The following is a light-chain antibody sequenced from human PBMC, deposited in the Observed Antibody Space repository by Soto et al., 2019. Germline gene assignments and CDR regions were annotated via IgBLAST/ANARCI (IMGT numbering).Light chain of an antibody. CDR3: QQYNSFFWT. CDR1: QSIDSW. CDR2: KAS. J-gene: IGKJ1*01. V-gene: IGKV1-5*03. Sequence: DIQMTQSPATLSASLGDSVTITCRASQSIDSWVAWYQQKPGRAPNLLIYKASTLESGVPSRFRGSGSGTEFTLTISSLQPDDFAIYYCQQYNSFFWTFGQGTKVE.